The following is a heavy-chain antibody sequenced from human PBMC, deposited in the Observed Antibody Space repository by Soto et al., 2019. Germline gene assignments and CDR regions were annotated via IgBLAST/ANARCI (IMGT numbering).Heavy chain of an antibody. CDR2: IYYSGST. J-gene: IGHJ4*02. Sequence: SETLSLTCTVSGGSISSYYWSWIRQPPGKGLEWIGYIYYSGSTNYNPSLKSRVTISVDTSKNQFSLKLSSVTAADTAVYYCARDAGGPGDYWGQGVLVTVSS. CDR3: ARDAGGPGDY. D-gene: IGHD2-15*01. V-gene: IGHV4-59*01. CDR1: GGSISSYY.